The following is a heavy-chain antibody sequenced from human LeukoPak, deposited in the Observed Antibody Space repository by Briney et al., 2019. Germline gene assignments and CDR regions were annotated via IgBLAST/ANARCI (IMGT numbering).Heavy chain of an antibody. CDR1: GGCISSYY. CDR2: IYYSGST. Sequence: SETLSLTCTVSGGCISSYYWSWIRQPPGKGLEWIGYIYYSGSTNYNPSLKSRVTISVDTSKNQFSLKLSSVTAADTAVYYCARRGDYWGQGTLVTVSS. J-gene: IGHJ4*02. CDR3: ARRGDY. V-gene: IGHV4-59*12.